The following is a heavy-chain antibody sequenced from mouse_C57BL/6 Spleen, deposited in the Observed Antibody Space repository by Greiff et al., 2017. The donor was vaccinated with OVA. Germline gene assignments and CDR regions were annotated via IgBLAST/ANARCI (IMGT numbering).Heavy chain of an antibody. V-gene: IGHV1-39*01. D-gene: IGHD2-4*01. CDR3: AREDYDYDRGDDYYAMDY. J-gene: IGHJ4*01. CDR1: GYSFTDYN. Sequence: VHVKQSGPELVKPGASVKISCKASGYSFTDYNMNWVKQSNGKSLEWIGVINPNYGTTSYNQKFKGKATLTVDQSSSTAYMQLNSLTSEDSAVYYCAREDYDYDRGDDYYAMDYWGQGTSVTVSS. CDR2: INPNYGTT.